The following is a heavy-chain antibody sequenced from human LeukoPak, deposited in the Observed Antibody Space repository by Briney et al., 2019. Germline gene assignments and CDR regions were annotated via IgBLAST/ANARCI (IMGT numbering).Heavy chain of an antibody. CDR1: GGTFSSYA. D-gene: IGHD4-17*01. CDR2: IIPIFGTA. CDR3: AREYDYGVEVLYFDY. V-gene: IGHV1-69*05. J-gene: IGHJ4*02. Sequence: GASVKVSCKASGGTFSSYAISWVRQAPGQGLEWMGRIIPIFGTANYAQRFQGRVTITTDESTSTAYMELSSLRSEDTAVYYCAREYDYGVEVLYFDYWGQGTLATVSS.